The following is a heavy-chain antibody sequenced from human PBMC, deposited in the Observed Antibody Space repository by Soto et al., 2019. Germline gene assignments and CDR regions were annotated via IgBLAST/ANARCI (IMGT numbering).Heavy chain of an antibody. J-gene: IGHJ3*02. D-gene: IGHD1-26*01. CDR2: ITAIVDTT. CDR1: GYTFTNLA. Sequence: SVKVSCKASGYTFTNLAINWLRQSPGQGLEWMGWITAIVDTTKYAQKFQGRVTMTADESSTTAYMEMSSLRYEDTAVYFCARGKWDLHLHRPNAFDIWGQGTLVTVSS. V-gene: IGHV1-69*13. CDR3: ARGKWDLHLHRPNAFDI.